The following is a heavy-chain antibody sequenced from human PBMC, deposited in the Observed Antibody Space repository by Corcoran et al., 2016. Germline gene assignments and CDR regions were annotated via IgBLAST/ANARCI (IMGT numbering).Heavy chain of an antibody. V-gene: IGHV4-34*01. D-gene: IGHD3-10*01. CDR1: GGSFSAHS. Sequence: QVQLQQWGAGLLKPSETLSLTCAVYGGSFSAHSWSWIRQPPGKGLEWIGEMSHRGRTTYNPSLKSRITISVDTSKNQFSLKLSSVSAADTAVYYCARHRKSGWYFDLWGRGTLVTVSS. CDR2: MSHRGRT. J-gene: IGHJ2*01. CDR3: ARHRKSGWYFDL.